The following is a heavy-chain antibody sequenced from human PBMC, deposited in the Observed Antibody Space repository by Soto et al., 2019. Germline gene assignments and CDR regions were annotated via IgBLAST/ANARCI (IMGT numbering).Heavy chain of an antibody. D-gene: IGHD3-3*01. CDR3: AKDGLSYDFWSGRYGRFDP. Sequence: QVQLVESGGGVVQPGRSLRLSCAASGFTFSSYGMHWVRQAPGKGLEWVAVISYDGSNKYYADSVKGRFTISRDNSKNTLYLQMNSLRAEDTAVYYCAKDGLSYDFWSGRYGRFDPWGQGTLVTGAS. CDR1: GFTFSSYG. J-gene: IGHJ5*02. V-gene: IGHV3-30*18. CDR2: ISYDGSNK.